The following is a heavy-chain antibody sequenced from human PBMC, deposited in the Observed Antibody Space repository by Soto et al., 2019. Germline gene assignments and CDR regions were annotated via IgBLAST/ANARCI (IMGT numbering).Heavy chain of an antibody. CDR3: ARGKNPGSSFNWFDP. CDR2: MNPNSGNT. J-gene: IGHJ5*02. Sequence: ASVKVSCKASGYTFSSYDINWVRQATGQGLEWMGWMNPNSGNTDYVRKFQGRITMTRDTSIRTAYMELSGLTSEDTAVYYCARGKNPGSSFNWFDPWGQGTLVTVSS. V-gene: IGHV1-8*01. D-gene: IGHD6-6*01. CDR1: GYTFSSYD.